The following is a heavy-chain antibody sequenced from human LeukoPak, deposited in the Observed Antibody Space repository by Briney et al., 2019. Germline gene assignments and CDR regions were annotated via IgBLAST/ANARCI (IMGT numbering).Heavy chain of an antibody. V-gene: IGHV1-18*01. CDR2: INTYNGDT. CDR3: ARGIRSPLFDY. CDR1: GYTFTHYG. D-gene: IGHD3-16*01. J-gene: IGHJ4*02. Sequence: GASVRVSCKASGYTFTHYGITWVRQAPGQGLAWMGWINTYNGDTKCAQKLQGRVTMTTDTSTSTAFMELRSLRSDDSAVHYCARGIRSPLFDYWGLGTLVTVSP.